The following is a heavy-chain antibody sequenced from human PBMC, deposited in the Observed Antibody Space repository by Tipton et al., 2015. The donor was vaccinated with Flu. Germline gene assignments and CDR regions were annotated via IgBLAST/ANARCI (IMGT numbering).Heavy chain of an antibody. D-gene: IGHD5-12*01. Sequence: AGLVKPSETLSLTCAVYGGTFSGYYWTWIRQPPGKRLEWIGEINDSGSANYHPSLKSQVTMSVDTSKNQFSLRVKSVTAADTAVYYCARGTGYANTYFDSWGRGTLVTVS. J-gene: IGHJ4*02. CDR2: INDSGSA. CDR1: GGTFSGYY. V-gene: IGHV4-34*01. CDR3: ARGTGYANTYFDS.